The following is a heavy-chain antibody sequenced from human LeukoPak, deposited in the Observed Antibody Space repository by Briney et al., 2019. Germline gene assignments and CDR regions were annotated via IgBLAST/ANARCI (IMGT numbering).Heavy chain of an antibody. CDR1: GFTFSNFA. CDR3: AKYVVATPRWLDP. D-gene: IGHD2-21*02. J-gene: IGHJ5*02. Sequence: GGSLRLSCAASGFTFSNFAMSWVRQAPGKGLEWVSTISGAGGNTYYADSVKGRFTISRDNSKNTLHLQMNNLRAENTAVYYCAKYVVATPRWLDPWGQGTLVTVSS. CDR2: ISGAGGNT. V-gene: IGHV3-23*01.